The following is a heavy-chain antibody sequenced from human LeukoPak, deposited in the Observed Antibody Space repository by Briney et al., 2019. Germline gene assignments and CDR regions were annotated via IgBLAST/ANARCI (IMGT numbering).Heavy chain of an antibody. J-gene: IGHJ5*02. CDR2: FDPEDSET. Sequence: ASVKVSRKVSGYTLTDLSMHWVRQAPRTRLEWMGGFDPEDSETIYAQKFQGRVTMTEDTSTDTAYMELSSLRSEDTAVYYCATGRAVPAAPWGQGTLVTVSS. D-gene: IGHD2-2*01. V-gene: IGHV1-24*01. CDR1: GYTLTDLS. CDR3: ATGRAVPAAP.